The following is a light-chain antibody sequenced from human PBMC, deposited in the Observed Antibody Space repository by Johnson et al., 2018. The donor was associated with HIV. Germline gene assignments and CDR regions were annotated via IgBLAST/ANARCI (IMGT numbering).Light chain of an antibody. CDR3: GTWDNSLSGYD. J-gene: IGLJ1*01. CDR2: ENN. Sequence: QSVLTQPPSVSAAPGQKVTISCSGSSSNIGNKYVSWYQQLPGTAPKLLIYENNKRPSGIPDRFSGSKSGTSATLGITGLQTGDEADYYCGTWDNSLSGYDFGTGTKVTVL. CDR1: SSNIGNKY. V-gene: IGLV1-51*02.